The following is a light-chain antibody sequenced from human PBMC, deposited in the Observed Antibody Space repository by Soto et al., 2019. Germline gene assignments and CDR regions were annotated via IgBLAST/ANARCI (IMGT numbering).Light chain of an antibody. V-gene: IGKV3-15*01. Sequence: EIVMTQSPATLSVSPGERATLSCRAGETVHSNLAWYQQKPGQAPRLLIYGASTRATGIPARFSGSGSGTEFTLTISSLQSEDFAVYYCQQYNNWWAFGQGTKVDIK. CDR2: GAS. J-gene: IGKJ1*01. CDR3: QQYNNWWA. CDR1: ETVHSN.